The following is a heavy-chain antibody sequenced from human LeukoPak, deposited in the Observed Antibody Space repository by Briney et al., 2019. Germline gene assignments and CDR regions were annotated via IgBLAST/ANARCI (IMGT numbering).Heavy chain of an antibody. CDR2: IKSKTDGGTT. CDR1: GFTFSNAW. V-gene: IGHV3-15*01. J-gene: IGHJ4*02. D-gene: IGHD6-13*01. Sequence: PGGSLRLSCAASGFTFSNAWMSWVRQAPGKGLEWVGRIKSKTDGGTTDYAAPVKGRFTISRDDSKNTLYLQMNSLKTEDTAVYYCTTKLYSSSWSDFDYWGQGTLVTVSS. CDR3: TTKLYSSSWSDFDY.